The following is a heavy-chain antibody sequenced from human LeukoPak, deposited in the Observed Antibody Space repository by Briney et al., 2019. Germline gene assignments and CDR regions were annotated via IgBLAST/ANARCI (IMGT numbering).Heavy chain of an antibody. CDR1: GYTFTGYY. CDR3: ARDFKLLWFGELKYYMDV. V-gene: IGHV1-2*02. Sequence: GASVKVSCKASGYTFTGYYMHWVRQAPGQGLEWMGWINPSSGGTNYAQKFQGRVTMTRDTSISTAYMELSRLRSDDTAVYYCARDFKLLWFGELKYYMDVWGKGTTVTVSS. J-gene: IGHJ6*03. CDR2: INPSSGGT. D-gene: IGHD3-10*01.